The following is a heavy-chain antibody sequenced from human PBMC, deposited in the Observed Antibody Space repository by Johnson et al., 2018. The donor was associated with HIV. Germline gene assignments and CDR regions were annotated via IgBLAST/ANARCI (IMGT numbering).Heavy chain of an antibody. Sequence: VQLVESGGGLVQPGGSLRLSCAASGFAFSSYAMTWVRQAPGKGLEWVSTISGTGGSTYYPDSMKGRFTISRDNSMNTLYLQVNSLRLEDTAIYYCARVSYSSLALDFWGQGTVVTASS. V-gene: IGHV3-23*04. D-gene: IGHD6-6*01. J-gene: IGHJ3*01. CDR3: ARVSYSSLALDF. CDR2: ISGTGGST. CDR1: GFAFSSYA.